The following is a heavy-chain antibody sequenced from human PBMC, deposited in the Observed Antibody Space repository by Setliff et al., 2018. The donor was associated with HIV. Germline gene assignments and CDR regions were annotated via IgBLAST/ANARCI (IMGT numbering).Heavy chain of an antibody. CDR3: AKDRLEWLAPDGFDI. CDR2: ISATAGET. D-gene: IGHD3-3*01. Sequence: PGGSLRLSCAASGFSFRTYAMSWVRQAPGKGLEWVSAISATAGETYYADSVKGRFTISRDNSKNTLYLQMSSLRAEDTAAYYCAKDRLEWLAPDGFDIWGLGTMVTVSS. CDR1: GFSFRTYA. V-gene: IGHV3-23*01. J-gene: IGHJ3*02.